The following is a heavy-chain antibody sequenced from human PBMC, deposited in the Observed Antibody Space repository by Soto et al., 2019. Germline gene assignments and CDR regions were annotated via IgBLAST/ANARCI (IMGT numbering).Heavy chain of an antibody. CDR1: GFTFDDYA. CDR3: AKDRPRMISGFYFDY. D-gene: IGHD3-9*01. J-gene: IGHJ4*02. CDR2: ITWNSGTI. Sequence: PGGPLRPSCAASGFTFDDYAMHWVRQTPGKGLEWVSGITWNSGTIGYADSVKGRFTISRDTGKNSLYLQMNSLRPEDTALYYYAKDRPRMISGFYFDYWGQGTPVTVP. V-gene: IGHV3-9*01.